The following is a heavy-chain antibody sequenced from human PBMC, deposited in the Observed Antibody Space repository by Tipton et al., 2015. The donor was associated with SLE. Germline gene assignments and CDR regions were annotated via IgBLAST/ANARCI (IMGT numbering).Heavy chain of an antibody. V-gene: IGHV4-39*07. CDR3: ARDVLTIVVVPSAVSASDYFDY. Sequence: TLSLTCTVSGGSISSSSYYWGWIRQPPGKGLEWIGSIYYSGSTYYNPSLKSRVTISVDTSKNQFSLKLSSVTAADTAIYYCARDVLTIVVVPSAVSASDYFDYWGQGTLVTVSS. J-gene: IGHJ4*02. CDR2: IYYSGST. D-gene: IGHD2-2*01. CDR1: GGSISSSSYY.